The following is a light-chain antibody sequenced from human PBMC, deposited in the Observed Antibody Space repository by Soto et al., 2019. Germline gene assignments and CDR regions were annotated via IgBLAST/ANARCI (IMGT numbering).Light chain of an antibody. V-gene: IGLV2-14*01. CDR1: SSDVGGYNY. Sequence: QPALTQPASVSGSPGQSITISCTGTSSDVGGYNYVSWYQQHPGKAPKLMLYEVSNRPSGVSNRFSGSKSGNTASLTISGLQAEDEADYYCSSYTSSSTQVFGTGTKLTVL. CDR2: EVS. J-gene: IGLJ1*01. CDR3: SSYTSSSTQV.